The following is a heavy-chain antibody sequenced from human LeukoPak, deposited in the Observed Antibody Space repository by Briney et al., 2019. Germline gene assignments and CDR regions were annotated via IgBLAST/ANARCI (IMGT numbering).Heavy chain of an antibody. J-gene: IGHJ5*02. D-gene: IGHD1-26*01. CDR1: GFTFTNYG. V-gene: IGHV3-23*01. CDR3: AKDGVSFNKRWDWFDP. CDR2: MGGSDADR. Sequence: PGGSLRLSCAASGFTFTNYGMSWVRQTPGMGLEWVASMGGSDADRYYADSVKGRFTISRDNSKSTVSLQWNSLRAEDTAVYYCAKDGVSFNKRWDWFDPWGQGTLVTVSS.